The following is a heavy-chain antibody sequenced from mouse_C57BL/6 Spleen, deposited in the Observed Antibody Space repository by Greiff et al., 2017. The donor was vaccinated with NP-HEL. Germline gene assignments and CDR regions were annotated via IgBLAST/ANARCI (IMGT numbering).Heavy chain of an antibody. CDR1: GFTFSDYY. J-gene: IGHJ1*03. V-gene: IGHV5-16*01. CDR2: INYDGSST. Sequence: EVHLVESEGGLVQPGSSMKLSCTASGFTFSDYYMAWVRQVPEKGLEWVANINYDGSSTYYLDSLKSRFIISRDNAKNILYLQMSSLKSEDTATYYCAREGFYIWYFDVWGTGTTVTVSS. CDR3: AREGFYIWYFDV.